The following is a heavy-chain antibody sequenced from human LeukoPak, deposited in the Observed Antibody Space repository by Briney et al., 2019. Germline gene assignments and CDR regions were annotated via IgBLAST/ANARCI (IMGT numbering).Heavy chain of an antibody. CDR2: ISYDGSNK. D-gene: IGHD6-19*01. J-gene: IGHJ6*02. Sequence: GGSLRLSCAASGFTFSSYAMHWVRQAPGKGLEWVAVISYDGSNKYYADSVKGRFTISRDNSKNTLYLQMNSLRAEDTAVYHCARDDGSGWYSSYYGMDVWGQGTTVTVSS. CDR1: GFTFSSYA. V-gene: IGHV3-30-3*01. CDR3: ARDDGSGWYSSYYGMDV.